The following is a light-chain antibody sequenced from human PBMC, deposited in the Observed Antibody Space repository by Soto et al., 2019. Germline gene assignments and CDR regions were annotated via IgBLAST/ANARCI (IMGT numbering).Light chain of an antibody. J-gene: IGKJ1*01. Sequence: DIQMTQSPSSLSTSVGDRVTITRRASQSISNYLNWYQQKPGKVPKLLIYAASRLQSGVPSRFSGSGSGTDFTLTISSLQPEDFATYYCLQSYITPWTFGQGTKVEIK. CDR1: QSISNY. CDR3: LQSYITPWT. V-gene: IGKV1-39*01. CDR2: AAS.